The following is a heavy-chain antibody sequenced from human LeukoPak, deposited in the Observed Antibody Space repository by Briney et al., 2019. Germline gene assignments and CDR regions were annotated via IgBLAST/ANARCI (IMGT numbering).Heavy chain of an antibody. CDR1: GGSISGYY. V-gene: IGHV4-59*01. J-gene: IGHJ4*02. CDR2: IFYSGNT. Sequence: PSETLSLTCTVSGGSISGYYWSWIRQPPGRGLEWIGYIFYSGNTNYNPSLKSRVTISVDTSKNHFSLRLSSVTAADTAVYYCARAPSGLTTSRFDYWGQGTLVTVSS. CDR3: ARAPSGLTTSRFDY. D-gene: IGHD4-17*01.